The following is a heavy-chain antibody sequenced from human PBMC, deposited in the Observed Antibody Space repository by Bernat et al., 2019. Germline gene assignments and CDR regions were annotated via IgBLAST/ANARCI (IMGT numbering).Heavy chain of an antibody. V-gene: IGHV4-39*01. CDR1: GGSISSSSYY. CDR2: IYYSGST. D-gene: IGHD3-10*01. CDR3: ARWVRGEFDY. Sequence: QLQLQESGPGLVKPSETLSLTYTVSGGSISSSSYYWGWIRQPPGKGLEWIGSIYYSGSTYYNPSLKSRVTISVDTSKNQFSLKLGSVTAADTAVYYCARWVRGEFDYWGQGTLVTVSS. J-gene: IGHJ4*02.